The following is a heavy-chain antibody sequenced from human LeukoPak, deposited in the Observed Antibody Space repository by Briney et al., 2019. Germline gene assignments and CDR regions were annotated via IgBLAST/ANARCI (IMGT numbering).Heavy chain of an antibody. CDR2: IRYDGSNK. J-gene: IGHJ4*02. V-gene: IGHV3-30*02. Sequence: GGSLRLSCAASGFTFSSYGMHWVRQAPGKGLEWVAFIRYDGSNKYYADSVKGRFTISRDNSKDTLYLQMNSLRAEDTAVYYCAKDRARWSYGDYAPDYWGQGTLVTVSS. CDR3: AKDRARWSYGDYAPDY. CDR1: GFTFSSYG. D-gene: IGHD4-17*01.